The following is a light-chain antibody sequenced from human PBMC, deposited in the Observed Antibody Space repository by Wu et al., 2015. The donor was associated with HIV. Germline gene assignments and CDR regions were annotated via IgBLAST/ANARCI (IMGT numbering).Light chain of an antibody. CDR2: HTL. CDR3: QQYNNWPPWT. V-gene: IGKV3-20*01. J-gene: IGKJ1*01. Sequence: IVLTQSPGTLSLSSGERATLSCRASQSVSNRNLAWYQQKPGQPPRLLIYHTLSRATGVPDRFNGGASGTDFTLTIDELQPEDFAVYYCQQYNNWPPWTFGQGTKVGNQT. CDR1: QSVSNRN.